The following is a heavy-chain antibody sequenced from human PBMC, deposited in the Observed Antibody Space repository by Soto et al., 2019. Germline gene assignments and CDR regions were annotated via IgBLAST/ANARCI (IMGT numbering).Heavy chain of an antibody. CDR1: GFTFSSYA. CDR2: ISGSGGST. J-gene: IGHJ4*02. Sequence: PGGSLRLSCAASGFTFSSYAMAWVRQAPGKGLEWVSDISGSGGSTYYADSVKGRFTISRDNSKNTLYLQMNSLRAEDTAVYYCAKDQQWELPHYFDYWGQGTLVTVSS. V-gene: IGHV3-23*01. D-gene: IGHD1-26*01. CDR3: AKDQQWELPHYFDY.